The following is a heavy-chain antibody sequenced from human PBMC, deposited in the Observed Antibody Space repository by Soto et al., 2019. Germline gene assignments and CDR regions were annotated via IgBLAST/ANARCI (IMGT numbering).Heavy chain of an antibody. Sequence: SETLSLTCTVSGGSISSYYWSWIRQPPGKGLEWIGYIYYSGSTNYNPSLKSRVTISVDTSKNQFSLKLSSVTAADTAVYYCARGSRAFGGVPDWGQGTPVTVSS. CDR2: IYYSGST. D-gene: IGHD3-16*01. V-gene: IGHV4-59*01. J-gene: IGHJ4*02. CDR3: ARGSRAFGGVPD. CDR1: GGSISSYY.